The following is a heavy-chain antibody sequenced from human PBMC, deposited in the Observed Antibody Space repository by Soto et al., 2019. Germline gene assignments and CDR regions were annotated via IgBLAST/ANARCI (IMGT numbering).Heavy chain of an antibody. V-gene: IGHV3-33*01. CDR2: IWYDGSNK. J-gene: IGHJ4*02. CDR1: GFTFSSYG. Sequence: QVQLVESGGGVVQPGRSLRLSCAASGFTFSSYGMHWVRQAPGKGLEWVAVIWYDGSNKYYADSVKGRFTISRDNSKNTRYLQMNSLRAEDTAVYYCARARAVGYCSGGSCFLDYWGQGTLVTVSS. D-gene: IGHD2-15*01. CDR3: ARARAVGYCSGGSCFLDY.